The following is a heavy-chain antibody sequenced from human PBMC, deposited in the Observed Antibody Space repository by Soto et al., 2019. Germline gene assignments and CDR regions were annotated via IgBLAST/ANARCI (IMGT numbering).Heavy chain of an antibody. Sequence: EVQLVESGGGLVQPGGSLRLSCAASGFTFSSYGMNWVRQAPGKGLEWVSYISSSSTTIYYADSVKGRFTIFRDNAKNSLYLQLNSRRDEDTAVYYGARSPYYYDSSKYYGYWGQGTLVTVSS. V-gene: IGHV3-48*02. CDR1: GFTFSSYG. D-gene: IGHD3-22*01. J-gene: IGHJ4*02. CDR2: ISSSSTTI. CDR3: ARSPYYYDSSKYYGY.